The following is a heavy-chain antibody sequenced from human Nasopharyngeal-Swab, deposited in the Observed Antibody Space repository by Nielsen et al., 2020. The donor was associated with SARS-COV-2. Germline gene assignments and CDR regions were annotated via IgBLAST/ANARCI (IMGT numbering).Heavy chain of an antibody. CDR1: GFTFSSYG. V-gene: IGHV3-33*01. J-gene: IGHJ4*02. D-gene: IGHD3-3*01. CDR2: IWYDGSNK. CDR3: ARRDYDFWSGYYAGLSYFDY. Sequence: GESLKISCAASGFTFSSYGMHWVRQAPGKGLEWVAVIWYDGSNKYYADSVKGRFTISRDNSKNTLYLQMNSLRAEDTAVYYFARRDYDFWSGYYAGLSYFDYWGQGTLVTVSS.